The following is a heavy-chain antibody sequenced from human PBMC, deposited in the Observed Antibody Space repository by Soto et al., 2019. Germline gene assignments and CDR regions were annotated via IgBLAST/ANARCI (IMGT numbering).Heavy chain of an antibody. J-gene: IGHJ6*03. Sequence: ASVKVSCKASGYTFTSYGISWVRQAPGQGLEWMGWISAYNGNTNYAQKLQGRVTMTTDTSTSTAYMELRSLRSDDTAVYYCARDWGDDFWSGFSSGPYYYMDVWGKGTTVTVSS. D-gene: IGHD3-3*01. CDR1: GYTFTSYG. CDR3: ARDWGDDFWSGFSSGPYYYMDV. V-gene: IGHV1-18*01. CDR2: ISAYNGNT.